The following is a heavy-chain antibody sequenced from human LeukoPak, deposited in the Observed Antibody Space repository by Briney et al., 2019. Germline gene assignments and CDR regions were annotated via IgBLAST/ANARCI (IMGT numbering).Heavy chain of an antibody. CDR3: ATAEDGESDFDY. J-gene: IGHJ4*02. CDR2: INPNSGGT. D-gene: IGHD3-10*01. V-gene: IGHV1-2*02. CDR1: GYTFTGYY. Sequence: ASVKVSCKASGYTFTGYYMHWVRQAPGQGLEWMGWINPNSGGTNYAQKFQGRVTMIRDTSISTAYMELSRLRSDDTAVYYCATAEDGESDFDYWGQGTLVTVSS.